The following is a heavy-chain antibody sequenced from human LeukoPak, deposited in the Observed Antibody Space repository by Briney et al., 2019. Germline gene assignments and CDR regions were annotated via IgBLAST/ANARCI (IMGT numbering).Heavy chain of an antibody. J-gene: IGHJ4*02. V-gene: IGHV1-69*01. Sequence: SVKVSCKASGGTSSSYAISWVRQAPGQGLEWMGGIIPIFGTANYAQKFQGRVTITADESTSTAYMELSSLRSEDTAVYYCARTGLLVQIFDYWGQGTLVTVSS. CDR2: IIPIFGTA. CDR1: GGTSSSYA. CDR3: ARTGLLVQIFDY. D-gene: IGHD2-15*01.